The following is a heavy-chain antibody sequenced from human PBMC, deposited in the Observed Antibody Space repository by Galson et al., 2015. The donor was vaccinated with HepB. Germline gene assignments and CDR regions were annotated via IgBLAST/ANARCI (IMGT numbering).Heavy chain of an antibody. D-gene: IGHD3-10*01. J-gene: IGHJ5*02. Sequence: SVKVSCKASGYTFTSYDINWVRQATGQGLEWMGWMNPNRGNTGYAQKFQGRVTMTRNTSISTAYMELSSLRSEDTAVYYCARDLYGSGISVEFWFDPWGQGTLVTVSS. CDR2: MNPNRGNT. CDR3: ARDLYGSGISVEFWFDP. V-gene: IGHV1-8*01. CDR1: GYTFTSYD.